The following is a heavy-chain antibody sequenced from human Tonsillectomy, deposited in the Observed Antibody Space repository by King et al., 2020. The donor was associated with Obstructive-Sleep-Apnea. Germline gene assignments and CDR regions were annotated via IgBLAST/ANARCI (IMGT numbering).Heavy chain of an antibody. Sequence: QLVQSGGGVVQPGRSLRLSCAASGFTFSSYAMHWVRQAPGKGLEWVAFTPFHGTNQYSADSLKGRFTISRDNSKNTLYLQMNSLRVEDTAVYYCARDKRFIMKGGGMDVWGQGTTVTVSS. CDR2: TPFHGTNQ. V-gene: IGHV3-30*04. CDR1: GFTFSSYA. J-gene: IGHJ6*02. CDR3: ARDKRFIMKGGGMDV. D-gene: IGHD3-16*01.